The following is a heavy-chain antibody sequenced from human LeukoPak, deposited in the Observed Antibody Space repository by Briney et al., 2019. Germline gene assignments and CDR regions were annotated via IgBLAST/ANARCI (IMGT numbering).Heavy chain of an antibody. D-gene: IGHD1-1*01. CDR3: AEAPQTGTVFYYYYMDV. CDR2: ISGSGGST. V-gene: IGHV3-23*01. Sequence: GGSLRLSCAASGFTFSSYAVSWVRQAPGKGLEWVSAISGSGGSTYYADSVKGRFTISRDNSKNTLYLQMNSLRAEDTAVYYCAEAPQTGTVFYYYYMDVWGKGTTVTVSS. CDR1: GFTFSSYA. J-gene: IGHJ6*03.